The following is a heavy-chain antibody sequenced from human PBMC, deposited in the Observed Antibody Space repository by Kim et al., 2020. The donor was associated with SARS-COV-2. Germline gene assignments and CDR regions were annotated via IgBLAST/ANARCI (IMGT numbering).Heavy chain of an antibody. CDR2: IYSGGTST. CDR1: GFTFSSYA. Sequence: GGSLRLSCAASGFTFSSYAMSWVRQAPGKGLEWVSVIYSGGTSTYYADSVKGRFTISRDNSKNTLYLQMNSLRAEDTAVYYCAKDQYSSSWTDDYSYYYGMDVWGQGTTVTVSS. V-gene: IGHV3-23*03. J-gene: IGHJ6*02. D-gene: IGHD6-13*01. CDR3: AKDQYSSSWTDDYSYYYGMDV.